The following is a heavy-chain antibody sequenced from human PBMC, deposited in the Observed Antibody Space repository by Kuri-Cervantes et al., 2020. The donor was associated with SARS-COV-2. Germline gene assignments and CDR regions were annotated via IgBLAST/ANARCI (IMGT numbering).Heavy chain of an antibody. V-gene: IGHV4-39*01. J-gene: IGHJ6*02. Sequence: ESLKISCTVSGGSISSSSYYWGWIRHPPGKGLEWIGSIYYSGSTYYNPSLKSRVTISVDTSKNQFSLKLSSVTAADTAVYYCARHLWSDGMDVWGQGTTVTVSS. CDR3: ARHLWSDGMDV. D-gene: IGHD2-8*02. CDR1: GGSISSSSYY. CDR2: IYYSGST.